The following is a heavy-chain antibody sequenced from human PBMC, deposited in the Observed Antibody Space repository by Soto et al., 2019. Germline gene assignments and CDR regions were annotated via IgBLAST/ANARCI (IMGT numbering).Heavy chain of an antibody. V-gene: IGHV4-59*12. CDR2: IYYSGST. D-gene: IGHD6-13*01. CDR3: AGDGLSSSSWYSFDY. CDR1: GGSISSYY. J-gene: IGHJ4*02. Sequence: SETLSLTCTVSGGSISSYYWSWIRQPPGKGLEWIGYIYYSGSTNYNPSLKSRVTISVDTSKNQFSLKLSSVTAADTAVYYCAGDGLSSSSWYSFDYWGQGTLVTVSS.